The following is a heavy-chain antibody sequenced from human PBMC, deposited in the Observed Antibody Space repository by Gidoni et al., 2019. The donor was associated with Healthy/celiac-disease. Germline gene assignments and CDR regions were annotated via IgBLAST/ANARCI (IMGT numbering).Heavy chain of an antibody. J-gene: IGHJ4*02. V-gene: IGHV3-33*01. Sequence: QVQLVEYGGGVVQPGRSLRLSCAASGFTFSSYGMHWVRQAPGKGLEWVAVIWYDGSNKYYADSVKGRFTISRDNSKNTLYLQMNSLRAEDTAVYYCARDREAAAGLDYWGQGTLVTVSS. D-gene: IGHD6-13*01. CDR2: IWYDGSNK. CDR1: GFTFSSYG. CDR3: ARDREAAAGLDY.